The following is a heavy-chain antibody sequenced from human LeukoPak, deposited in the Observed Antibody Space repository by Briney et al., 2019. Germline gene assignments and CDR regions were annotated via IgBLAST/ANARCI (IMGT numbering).Heavy chain of an antibody. D-gene: IGHD2-2*01. CDR2: ISSSGSTI. Sequence: GGSLRLSRAASGLTFSSYEMNWVRQAPGKGLEWVSYISSSGSTIYYADSVKGRFTISRDNAKNSLYLQMNSLRAEDTAVYYCARSRCSSTSCYRGMDVWGKGTTVTVSS. V-gene: IGHV3-48*03. CDR1: GLTFSSYE. J-gene: IGHJ6*04. CDR3: ARSRCSSTSCYRGMDV.